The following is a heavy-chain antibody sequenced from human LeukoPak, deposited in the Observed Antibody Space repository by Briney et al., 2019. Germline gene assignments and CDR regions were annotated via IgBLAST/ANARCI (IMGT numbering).Heavy chain of an antibody. CDR1: GFTFSSYA. CDR2: ISYDGSNK. CDR3: ARDHGGGSYFDY. J-gene: IGHJ4*02. Sequence: GGSLRLSWAAAGFTFSSYAMHWVRQAAGEGLEWVAVISYDGSNKYYADSVKGRFTISRDNSKNTLYLQMNSLRAEDTAVYYCARDHGGGSYFDYWGQGTLVTVSS. D-gene: IGHD2-15*01. V-gene: IGHV3-30*04.